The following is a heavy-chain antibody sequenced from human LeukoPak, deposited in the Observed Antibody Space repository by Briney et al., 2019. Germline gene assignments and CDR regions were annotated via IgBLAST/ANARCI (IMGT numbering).Heavy chain of an antibody. J-gene: IGHJ5*02. CDR1: GFTFTTFA. CDR3: ARHNTRFLERLPALGS. Sequence: GRSLRLSRLASGFTFTTFAMHWVPRAPGTGRGWWTFMRHDRSSEVYADSVKGRFIISRDRSGNTFYLQMKSLTPADTAIYYCARHNTRFLERLPALGSWGQGTLVTVSS. D-gene: IGHD3-3*01. CDR2: MRHDRSSE. V-gene: IGHV3-30*02.